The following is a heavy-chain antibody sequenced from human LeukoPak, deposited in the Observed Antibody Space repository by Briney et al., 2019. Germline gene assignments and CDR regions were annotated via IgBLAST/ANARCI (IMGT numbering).Heavy chain of an antibody. CDR3: ARVRHMDV. CDR1: GFTFSSYA. Sequence: GGSLRLSCAASGFTFSSYAMSWVRQAPGKGLEWVANIKQDGSEKYYVDSVKGRFTISRDNAKNSLYLQMNSLRAEDTAVYYCARVRHMDVWGKGTTVTVSS. V-gene: IGHV3-7*01. CDR2: IKQDGSEK. J-gene: IGHJ6*03.